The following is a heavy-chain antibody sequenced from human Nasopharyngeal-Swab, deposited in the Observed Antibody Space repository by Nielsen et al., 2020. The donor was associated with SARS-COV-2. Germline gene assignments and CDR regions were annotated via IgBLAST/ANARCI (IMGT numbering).Heavy chain of an antibody. CDR2: IFSNDEK. D-gene: IGHD5-18*01. V-gene: IGHV2-26*01. CDR3: ARIPERGYSYGVDY. J-gene: IGHJ4*02. Sequence: WIRQPPGEALEWLAHIFSNDEKSYSTSLKSRLTISKDTSKSQVVLTMTNMDPVDTATYYCARIPERGYSYGVDYWGQGTLVTVSS.